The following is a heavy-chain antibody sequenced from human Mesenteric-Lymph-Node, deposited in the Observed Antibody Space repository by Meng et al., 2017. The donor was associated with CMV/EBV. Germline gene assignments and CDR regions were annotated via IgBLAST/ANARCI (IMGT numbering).Heavy chain of an antibody. CDR3: AKDNQRESYYFDY. J-gene: IGHJ4*02. CDR1: GFTFDDYA. CDR2: ISWNSGSI. D-gene: IGHD2-2*01. V-gene: IGHV3-9*01. Sequence: SLKISCVASGFTFDDYAMHWVRQAPGKGLEWVSGISWNSGSIGYADSVKGRFTISRDNAKNSLYLQMNSLRAEDTALYYCAKDNQRESYYFDYWGQGTLVTVSS.